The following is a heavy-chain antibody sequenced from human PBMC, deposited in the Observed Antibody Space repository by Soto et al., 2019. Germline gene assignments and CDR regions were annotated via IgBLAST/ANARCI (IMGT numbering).Heavy chain of an antibody. CDR2: ISSSSSTI. CDR3: ARDLLPVNFDY. Sequence: EVQLVESGGGLVQPEGSLRLSCAASGFTFSSYSMNWVRQAPGKGLEWVSYISSSSSTIYYADSVKGRFTISRDNAKNSLYLQMNSLRAEDTAVYYCARDLLPVNFDYWGQGTLVTVSS. V-gene: IGHV3-48*01. CDR1: GFTFSSYS. D-gene: IGHD4-17*01. J-gene: IGHJ4*02.